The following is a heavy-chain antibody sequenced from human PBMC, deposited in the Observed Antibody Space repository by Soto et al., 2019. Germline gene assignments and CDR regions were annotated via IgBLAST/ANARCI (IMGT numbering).Heavy chain of an antibody. J-gene: IGHJ4*02. V-gene: IGHV3-30-3*01. CDR1: GFTFSSYA. Sequence: GGSLRLSCAASGFTFSSYAMHWVRQAPGKGLEWVAVISYDGSNKYYADSVKGRFTISRDNSKNTLYLQMNSLRAEDTAVYYCARSDTYYYGSGSYLWGQGTLVTFSS. CDR3: ARSDTYYYGSGSYL. D-gene: IGHD3-10*01. CDR2: ISYDGSNK.